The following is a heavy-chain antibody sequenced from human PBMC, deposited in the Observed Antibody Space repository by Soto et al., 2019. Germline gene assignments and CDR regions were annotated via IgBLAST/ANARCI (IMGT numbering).Heavy chain of an antibody. J-gene: IGHJ6*02. CDR1: GFTFSSYG. V-gene: IGHV3-33*01. CDR3: ARDTGFTSFGVVHHYRMDV. Sequence: PGGSLRLSCAACGFTFSSYGMHWVRQAPGKXLEWVAVIWYDGSNKYYADSVKGRFTISRDNSKNTLYLQMNSLRAEDTAVYYCARDTGFTSFGVVHHYRMDVWGQGTTVTVS. CDR2: IWYDGSNK. D-gene: IGHD3-3*01.